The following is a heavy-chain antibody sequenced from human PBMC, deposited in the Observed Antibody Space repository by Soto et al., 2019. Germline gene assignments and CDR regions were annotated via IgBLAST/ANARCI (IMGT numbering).Heavy chain of an antibody. J-gene: IGHJ4*02. D-gene: IGHD1-26*01. V-gene: IGHV4-34*01. CDR2: INQYAST. CDR1: GGSFTSHY. Sequence: NPSETVSLTCAVYGGSFTSHYWSWVRQPPREGLEWIGEINQYASTNYNPSLNSGVTISADTYKNQFSLKLRSVTAADTAVYYCARERWELLRWYFDFWGQGTLVTVSS. CDR3: ARERWELLRWYFDF.